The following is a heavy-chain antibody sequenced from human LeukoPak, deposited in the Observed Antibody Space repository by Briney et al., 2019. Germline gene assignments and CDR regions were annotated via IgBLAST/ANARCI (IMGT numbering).Heavy chain of an antibody. CDR2: MNPNSGNT. CDR1: GYTFTSYD. V-gene: IGHV1-8*01. D-gene: IGHD6-19*01. CDR3: ARQRLDNWFDP. J-gene: IGHJ5*02. Sequence: ASVKVSCKASGYTFTSYDINWVRQATGQGLEWMGWMNPNSGNTGYAQKFQGRVTMTRNTSISTAYMELSSLKASDTAMYYCARQRLDNWFDPWGQGILVTVSS.